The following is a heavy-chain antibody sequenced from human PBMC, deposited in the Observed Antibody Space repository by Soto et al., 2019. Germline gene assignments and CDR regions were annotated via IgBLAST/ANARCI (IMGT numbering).Heavy chain of an antibody. CDR1: GGTFSNYP. V-gene: IGHV1-69*12. D-gene: IGHD5-12*01. CDR2: IIPIFGTV. Sequence: QVQLVQSGAEVKKPGSSVKVSCKASGGTFSNYPISWVRQAPGQGLEWMGGIIPIFGTVNYAQKFQGRVTITADEYTSTAYMELSSLRSEDTAVYYCARGNHRWLQLWYFDLWGRGTLATVSS. J-gene: IGHJ2*01. CDR3: ARGNHRWLQLWYFDL.